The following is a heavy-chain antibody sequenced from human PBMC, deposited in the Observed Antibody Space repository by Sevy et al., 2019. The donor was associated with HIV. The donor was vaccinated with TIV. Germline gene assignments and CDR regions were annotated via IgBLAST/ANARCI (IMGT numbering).Heavy chain of an antibody. Sequence: GGSLRLSCAASGFTFSYAWMSWVRQAPGKGLEWVGRIKSKADGGTTDYAAPVKGRFTISRDDSKNTLYLQMTSLKTEATAGYNCGQDLILLLLVTNGMDFGGKGPRSPSPQ. CDR2: IKSKADGGTT. CDR1: GFTFSYAW. V-gene: IGHV3-15*01. CDR3: GQDLILLLLVTNGMDF. D-gene: IGHD2-8*02. J-gene: IGHJ6*01.